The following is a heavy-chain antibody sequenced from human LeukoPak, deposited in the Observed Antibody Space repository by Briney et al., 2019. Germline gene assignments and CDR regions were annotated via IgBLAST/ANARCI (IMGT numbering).Heavy chain of an antibody. CDR1: GFTFSSYA. CDR2: ISYDGSNK. Sequence: PGGSLRLSCAASGFTFSSYAMHWVRRAPGKGLEWVAVISYDGSNKYYADSVKGRFTISRDNSKNTLYLQMNSLRAEDTAVYYCAKMTTVTTAPFDYWGQGTLVTVSS. CDR3: AKMTTVTTAPFDY. D-gene: IGHD4-17*01. J-gene: IGHJ4*02. V-gene: IGHV3-30-3*02.